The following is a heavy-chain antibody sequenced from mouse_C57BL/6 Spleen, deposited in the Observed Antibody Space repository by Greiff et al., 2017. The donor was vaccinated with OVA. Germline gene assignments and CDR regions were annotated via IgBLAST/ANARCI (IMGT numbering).Heavy chain of an antibody. V-gene: IGHV1-15*01. J-gene: IGHJ1*03. D-gene: IGHD1-1*01. Sequence: QVQLQQSGAELVRPGASVTLSCKASGYTFTDYEMHWVKQTPVHGLEWIGAIDPETGGTAYNQKFKGKAILTADKSSSTAYMELRSLTSEDSAVYYCTKKRGYYYADWYFDVWGTGTTVTVSS. CDR3: TKKRGYYYADWYFDV. CDR2: IDPETGGT. CDR1: GYTFTDYE.